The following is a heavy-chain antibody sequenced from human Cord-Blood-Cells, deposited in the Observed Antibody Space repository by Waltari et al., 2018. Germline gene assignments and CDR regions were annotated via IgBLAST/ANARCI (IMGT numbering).Heavy chain of an antibody. CDR2: INPNSGGT. CDR3: ATKAGRSSGWYDY. CDR1: GYTFTGYY. V-gene: IGHV1-2*02. Sequence: QVQLVQSGAEVKKPGASVKVSCKAPGYTFTGYYMHGVRQAPGQGLEWMGWINPNSGGTNYAQKFQGRVTMTRDTSISTAYMELSRLRSDDTAVYYCATKAGRSSGWYDYWGQGTLVTVSS. D-gene: IGHD6-19*01. J-gene: IGHJ4*02.